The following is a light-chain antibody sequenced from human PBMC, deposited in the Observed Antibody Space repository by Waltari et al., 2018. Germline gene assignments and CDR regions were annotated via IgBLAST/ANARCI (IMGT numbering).Light chain of an antibody. CDR1: QSISSW. J-gene: IGKJ5*01. Sequence: DIQMTQSPSTLSASVGDRVTIACRASQSISSWLAWYQQKPGKAPKLLIYKASTLESGVPSRFSGSGSGTEFTLTISSLQPDDFATYYCQHYNTYSRLITFGQGTRLEIQ. CDR3: QHYNTYSRLIT. CDR2: KAS. V-gene: IGKV1-5*03.